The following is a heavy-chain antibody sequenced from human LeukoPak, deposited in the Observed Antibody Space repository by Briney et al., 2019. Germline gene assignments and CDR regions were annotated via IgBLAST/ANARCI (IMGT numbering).Heavy chain of an antibody. D-gene: IGHD3-10*01. CDR3: ARVRGDYVKGSSNWFDP. CDR1: GYTFTGYY. Sequence: GPVKVSCKASGYTFTGYYRHWVRQAPGQGLEWMGWINPNSGGTNYAQKFQGSVTMTRDTSISTAYMELSSLRSDDTAVYYCARVRGDYVKGSSNWFDPWGQGTLVTVSS. CDR2: INPNSGGT. J-gene: IGHJ5*02. V-gene: IGHV1-2*02.